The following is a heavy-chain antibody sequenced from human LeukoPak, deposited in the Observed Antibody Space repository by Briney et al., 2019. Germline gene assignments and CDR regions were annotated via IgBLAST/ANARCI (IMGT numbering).Heavy chain of an antibody. J-gene: IGHJ4*02. CDR1: GYTFTGYY. V-gene: IGHV1-2*02. D-gene: IGHD3-22*01. CDR3: ASNTYYDSSGYRY. CDR2: INPNSDGT. Sequence: GASVKVSCKASGYTFTGYYMHWVRQAPGQGLEWMGWINPNSDGTNYAQKFQGRVTMTRDTSISTAYMELSRLRSDDTAVYYCASNTYYDSSGYRYWGQGTLVTVSS.